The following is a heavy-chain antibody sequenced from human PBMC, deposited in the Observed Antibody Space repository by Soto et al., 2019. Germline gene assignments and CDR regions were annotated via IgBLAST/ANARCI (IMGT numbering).Heavy chain of an antibody. CDR1: GFSITAFA. D-gene: IGHD2-15*01. CDR3: ARGFSACKGSPPDF. J-gene: IGHJ4*02. Sequence: GGSLRLSCAASGFSITAFAISWVRLAPRKGLEWVATISGGLSTIFYADSVKGLFTISRDTSSNTLYLQLNSLRDDDAAVYYCARGFSACKGSPPDFWGQGSLVTVSS. CDR2: ISGGLSTI. V-gene: IGHV3-23*01.